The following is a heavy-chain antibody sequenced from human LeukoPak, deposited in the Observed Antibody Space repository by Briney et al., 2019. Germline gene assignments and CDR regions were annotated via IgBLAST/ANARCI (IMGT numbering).Heavy chain of an antibody. J-gene: IGHJ4*02. V-gene: IGHV4-39*01. CDR2: IYYSGST. CDR1: GGSISSSSYY. D-gene: IGHD3-10*01. Sequence: SETLSLTCTVSGGSISSSSYYWGWIRQPPGKGLEWIGSIYYSGSTYYNPSLKSRVTISVNTSKNQFSLKLSSVTAADTAVYYCARRPEYYYGSGSYSEYYFDYWGQGTLVTVSS. CDR3: ARRPEYYYGSGSYSEYYFDY.